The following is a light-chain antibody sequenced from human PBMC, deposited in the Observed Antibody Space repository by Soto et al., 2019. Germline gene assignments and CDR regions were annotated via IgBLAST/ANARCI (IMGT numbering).Light chain of an antibody. V-gene: IGLV6-57*02. CDR2: DDK. Sequence: NFMLTQPHSVSESPGKTVTISCTGSSGSIASNYVQWYQQRPGSAPTTVIYDDKKRRSGVPDRFSGSIDSSSNSASLTISGLKTEDEADYYCQSYGGNTLPVFGGGTQLTVL. CDR1: SGSIASNY. CDR3: QSYGGNTLPV. J-gene: IGLJ7*01.